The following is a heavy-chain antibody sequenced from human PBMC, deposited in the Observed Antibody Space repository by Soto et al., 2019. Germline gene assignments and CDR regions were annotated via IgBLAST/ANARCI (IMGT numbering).Heavy chain of an antibody. J-gene: IGHJ5*02. CDR1: GGSISSSSYY. Sequence: LLESGPGLVKPSETLSLTCTVSGGSISSSSYYWGWIRQPPGKGLEWIGSIYYSGSTYYNPSLKSRVTISVDTSKNQFSLKLSSVTAADTAVYYCARHGLDRYCSGGSCLNWFDPWGQGTLVTVSS. V-gene: IGHV4-39*01. D-gene: IGHD2-15*01. CDR3: ARHGLDRYCSGGSCLNWFDP. CDR2: IYYSGST.